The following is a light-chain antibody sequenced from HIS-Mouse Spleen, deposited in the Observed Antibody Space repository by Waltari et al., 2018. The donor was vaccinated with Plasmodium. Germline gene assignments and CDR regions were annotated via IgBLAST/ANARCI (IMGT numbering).Light chain of an antibody. V-gene: IGLV2-8*01. CDR2: EVS. CDR3: SSYAGSNNLV. CDR1: SSDVVGYNY. J-gene: IGLJ2*01. Sequence: QSALTQPPSASGSPGQSVTISCTGTSSDVVGYNYVSWYQQHPGKAPNLMIYEVSKRPSGGPDRFSGSKSGNTASLNVSGLQAEDEADYYCSSYAGSNNLVFGGGTKLTVL.